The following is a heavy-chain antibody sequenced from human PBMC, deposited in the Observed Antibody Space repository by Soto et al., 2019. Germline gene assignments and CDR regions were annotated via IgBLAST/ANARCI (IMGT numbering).Heavy chain of an antibody. CDR1: GGSISSYY. CDR3: ARRWGGTFDY. D-gene: IGHD2-21*01. J-gene: IGHJ4*02. V-gene: IGHV4-59*01. CDR2: IYYSGST. Sequence: PSETLSLTCTVSGGSISSYYWSWIRQPPGKGLEWIGYIYYSGSTNYNPSLKSRATISVDTSKNQFSLKLSSVTAADTAVYYCARRWGGTFDYWGQGTLVTVSS.